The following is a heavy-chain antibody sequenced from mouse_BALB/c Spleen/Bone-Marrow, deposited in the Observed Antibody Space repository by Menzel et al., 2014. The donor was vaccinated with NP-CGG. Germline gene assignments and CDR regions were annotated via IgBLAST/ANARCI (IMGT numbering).Heavy chain of an antibody. CDR2: INPDSSTI. J-gene: IGHJ2*01. V-gene: IGHV4-1*02. CDR3: ARQGYYGRSDY. CDR1: GFDFSRYW. Sequence: EVQVVESGGGLVQPGGSLKLSCAASGFDFSRYWMSWVRQAPGKGLKWIGEINPDSSTINYTPSLKDKFIISRDNAKNTLYLQMSKVRSEDTALYYCARQGYYGRSDYWGQGTPLTVSS. D-gene: IGHD1-1*01.